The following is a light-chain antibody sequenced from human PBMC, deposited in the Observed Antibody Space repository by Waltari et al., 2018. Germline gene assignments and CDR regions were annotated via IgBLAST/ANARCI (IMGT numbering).Light chain of an antibody. Sequence: QSALTQPPSASGSPGQSVTISCTGTRSDVGGYNYVSWYQQYPGKAPKLMIFEVTKRPSGVPDRFSGSKSGNTASLTVSGLQAEDEADYYCSSYAGSNLWVFGGGTKLTVL. CDR1: RSDVGGYNY. V-gene: IGLV2-8*01. J-gene: IGLJ3*02. CDR2: EVT. CDR3: SSYAGSNLWV.